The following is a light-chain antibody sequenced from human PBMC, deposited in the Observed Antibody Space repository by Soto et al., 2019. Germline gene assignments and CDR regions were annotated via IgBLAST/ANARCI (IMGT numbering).Light chain of an antibody. CDR3: SSYAGSNNLV. Sequence: QSVLTQPPSASGSPGQSVTISCTGTSSDVGGYHYVSWYQQHPGKAPKLMIHEVTKRPSGVPDRFSGSKSGNTASLTVSGLQGEDEADYYCSSYAGSNNLVFVGGTKLTVL. J-gene: IGLJ2*01. CDR1: SSDVGGYHY. V-gene: IGLV2-8*01. CDR2: EVT.